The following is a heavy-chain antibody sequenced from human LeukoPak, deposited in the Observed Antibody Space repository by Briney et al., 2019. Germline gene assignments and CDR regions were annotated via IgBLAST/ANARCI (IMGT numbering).Heavy chain of an antibody. CDR2: ISGSGGST. V-gene: IGHV3-23*01. Sequence: PGGSLRLSCAASGFTFSSYAMSWVRQAPGKGLEWVSAISGSGGSTYYADSAKGRFTISRDNSKNTLYLQMNSLRAEDTAVYYCAKDPWGRTGSETISAFGGVIVDYWGQGTLVTVSS. J-gene: IGHJ4*02. D-gene: IGHD3-16*02. CDR1: GFTFSSYA. CDR3: AKDPWGRTGSETISAFGGVIVDY.